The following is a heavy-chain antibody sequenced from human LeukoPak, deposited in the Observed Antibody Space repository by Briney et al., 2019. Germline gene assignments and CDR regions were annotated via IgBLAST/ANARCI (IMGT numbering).Heavy chain of an antibody. D-gene: IGHD6-13*01. V-gene: IGHV3-33*06. CDR1: GFTFSSYG. Sequence: GGSLRLSCAASGFTFSSYGMHWVRQAPGKGLEWVAVIWYDGSNKYYADPVKGRFTISRDNSKNTLYLQMNSLRAEDTAVYYCAKAASLGAAAGHNWFDPWGQGTLVTVSS. CDR3: AKAASLGAAAGHNWFDP. J-gene: IGHJ5*02. CDR2: IWYDGSNK.